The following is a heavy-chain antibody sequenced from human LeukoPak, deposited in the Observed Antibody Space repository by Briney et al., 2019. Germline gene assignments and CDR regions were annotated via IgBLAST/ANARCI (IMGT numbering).Heavy chain of an antibody. CDR1: GFTFSSYW. Sequence: GGSLRLSCAASGFTFSSYWMSCVRQAPGKGREWVANIKQDGNEKYYVGSVKGGFTISRDNAKNSLYLQINSRRAEDTAVYYCASHYYDSSGYYLFDYWGQGTLVTVSS. CDR3: ASHYYDSSGYYLFDY. D-gene: IGHD3-22*01. J-gene: IGHJ4*02. V-gene: IGHV3-7*01. CDR2: IKQDGNEK.